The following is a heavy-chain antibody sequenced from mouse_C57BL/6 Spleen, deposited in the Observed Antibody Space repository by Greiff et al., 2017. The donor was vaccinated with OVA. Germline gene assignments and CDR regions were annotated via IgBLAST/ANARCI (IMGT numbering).Heavy chain of an antibody. CDR1: GYTFTSYG. V-gene: IGHV1-81*01. D-gene: IGHD1-3*01. J-gene: IGHJ4*01. Sequence: VMLVESGAELARPGASVKLSCKASGYTFTSYGISWVKQRTGQGLEWIGEIYPRSGNTYYNEKFKGKATLTADKSSSTAYMELRSLTSEDSAVYFCARLTKDYAMDYWGQGTSVTVSS. CDR3: ARLTKDYAMDY. CDR2: IYPRSGNT.